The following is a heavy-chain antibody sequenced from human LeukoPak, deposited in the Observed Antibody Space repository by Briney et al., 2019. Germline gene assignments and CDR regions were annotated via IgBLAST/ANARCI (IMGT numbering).Heavy chain of an antibody. CDR2: ISSSSSCI. D-gene: IGHD6-19*01. Sequence: GGSLRLSCAASGFTFSSYSMNWVRQAPGKGLEWVSSISSSSSCIYYADSVKGRFTISRDNAKNSLYLQMNSLRAEDTAVYYCARDSGRIAVAGTVEYWGQGTLVTVSS. V-gene: IGHV3-21*01. CDR1: GFTFSSYS. J-gene: IGHJ4*02. CDR3: ARDSGRIAVAGTVEY.